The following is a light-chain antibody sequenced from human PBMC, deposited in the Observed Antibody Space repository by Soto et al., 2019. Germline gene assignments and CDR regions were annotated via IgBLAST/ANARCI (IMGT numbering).Light chain of an antibody. Sequence: DVQMTQSPSSLSASVGDRVTITCQTSQDISNYLNWHQQKPGKAPTLLIYDASTLETRVPARFIGSRSRTDFTCTISCLQPDEIGTYYCQQYDNPPLTFGGGTKVEIK. CDR2: DAS. V-gene: IGKV1-33*01. J-gene: IGKJ4*01. CDR1: QDISNY. CDR3: QQYDNPPLT.